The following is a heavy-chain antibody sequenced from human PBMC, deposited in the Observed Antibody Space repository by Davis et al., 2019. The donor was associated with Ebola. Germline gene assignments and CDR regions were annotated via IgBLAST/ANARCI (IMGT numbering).Heavy chain of an antibody. CDR3: ARSLGAEGTIVGVVYWFDP. CDR1: LCIFIRYA. V-gene: IGHV1-69*13. D-gene: IGHD3-3*01. CDR2: IIPILGTA. J-gene: IGHJ5*02. Sequence: SSVPVSLLPSLCIFIRYALFWLRLPPGLGLEWMGGIIPILGTANYAEKFQGMVTITADQSTSTAYMELSSLRSEDTAVYYCARSLGAEGTIVGVVYWFDPWGQGTLVTVSS.